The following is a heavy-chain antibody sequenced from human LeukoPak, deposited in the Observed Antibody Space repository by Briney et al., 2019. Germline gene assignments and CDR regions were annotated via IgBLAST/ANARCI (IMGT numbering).Heavy chain of an antibody. J-gene: IGHJ4*02. CDR3: ARDLLSGYDPQFEY. D-gene: IGHD5-12*01. CDR2: IYSGGTT. Sequence: GGSLRLSCAASGFTVSSNFMSWVRQAPGKGLEWVSVIYSGGTTYYADSVKGRFTISRDNSKNTLYLQMNSLRADDTAVYYCARDLLSGYDPQFEYWGQGTLVTVSS. CDR1: GFTVSSNF. V-gene: IGHV3-53*01.